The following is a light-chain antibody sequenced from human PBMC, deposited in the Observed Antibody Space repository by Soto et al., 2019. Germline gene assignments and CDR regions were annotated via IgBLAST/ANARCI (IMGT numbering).Light chain of an antibody. CDR1: SNDVGGYNY. CDR3: SSYTRSSSLI. Sequence: QSVLTQPASVSGSPGQSITISCTGTSNDVGGYNYVSWYQQHPGKAPKIIIYGVSNRPSGVSNRFSGSKSGTTASLTISGLQAEDEADYYCSSYTRSSSLIFGGGTKVTVL. J-gene: IGLJ2*01. V-gene: IGLV2-14*01. CDR2: GVS.